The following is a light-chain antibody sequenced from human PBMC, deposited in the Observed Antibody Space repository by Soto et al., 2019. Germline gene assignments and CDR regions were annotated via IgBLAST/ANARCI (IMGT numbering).Light chain of an antibody. J-gene: IGKJ4*01. Sequence: EIVLTQSPGTLSLSPGERATLSCRASQSVSSSYLAWYQQKPGQAPRLLIYGASSRATGIPDRFSGSGSGTDSTLNISRLEPEDFAVYYCQQYGSSPTFGGGTKVEIK. CDR3: QQYGSSPT. CDR1: QSVSSSY. CDR2: GAS. V-gene: IGKV3-20*01.